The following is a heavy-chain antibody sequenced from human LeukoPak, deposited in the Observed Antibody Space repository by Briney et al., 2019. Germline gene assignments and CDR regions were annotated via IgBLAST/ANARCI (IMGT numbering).Heavy chain of an antibody. CDR2: INHSGST. J-gene: IGHJ3*02. D-gene: IGHD5-12*01. Sequence: PSETLSLTCAVYGGSFSGYYWSWIRQPPGKGLEWIGEINHSGSTNYNPSLKSRVTISVDTSKNQFSLKLSSVTAADTAVYYCAKVPLVAIGAFDIWGQGTMVTVSS. CDR3: AKVPLVAIGAFDI. CDR1: GGSFSGYY. V-gene: IGHV4-34*01.